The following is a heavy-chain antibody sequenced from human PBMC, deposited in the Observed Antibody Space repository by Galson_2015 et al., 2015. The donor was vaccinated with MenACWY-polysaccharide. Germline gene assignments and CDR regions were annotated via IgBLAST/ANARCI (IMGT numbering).Heavy chain of an antibody. J-gene: IGHJ3*01. Sequence: SLRLSCAASGFTFSGYEMHWVRQAPGKGLEWVSYISESGDGIFYADSVKGRFTMSRDNAENSLFLQIYSLRAEDTAVYYCVREGSGSYEYDFDFWGQGTMVTVSS. CDR3: VREGSGSYEYDFDF. CDR2: ISESGDGI. V-gene: IGHV3-48*03. CDR1: GFTFSGYE. D-gene: IGHD1-26*01.